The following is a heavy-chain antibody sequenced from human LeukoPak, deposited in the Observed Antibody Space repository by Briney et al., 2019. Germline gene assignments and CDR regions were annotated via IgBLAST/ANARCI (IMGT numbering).Heavy chain of an antibody. V-gene: IGHV3-7*03. CDR1: GFTFSSYW. CDR3: VTDLRWELFDQFDY. Sequence: GGSLRLSCAASGFTFSSYWMSWVRQAPGKGLELVANIKQDGSEKYYVDSVKGRFTISRDNAKNSLYLQMDSLRAEDTAVYYCVTDLRWELFDQFDYWGQGALVTVSS. CDR2: IKQDGSEK. D-gene: IGHD1-26*01. J-gene: IGHJ4*02.